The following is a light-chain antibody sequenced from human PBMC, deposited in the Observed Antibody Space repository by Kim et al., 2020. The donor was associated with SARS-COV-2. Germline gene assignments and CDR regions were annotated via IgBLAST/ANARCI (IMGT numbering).Light chain of an antibody. Sequence: FSPGERASLSCRASQSVSSFLAWYQQEPGQAPRLLIYDASSRATGIADRFSGSGSGADFTLTISRLEPEDFAVYYCQQYHSSPGTFGGGTKVDIK. CDR1: QSVSSF. J-gene: IGKJ4*01. CDR2: DAS. CDR3: QQYHSSPGT. V-gene: IGKV3-20*01.